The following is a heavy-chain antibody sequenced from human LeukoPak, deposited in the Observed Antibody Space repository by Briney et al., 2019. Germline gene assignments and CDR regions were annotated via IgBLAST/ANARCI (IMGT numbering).Heavy chain of an antibody. V-gene: IGHV1-18*01. CDR3: ARDRDRSGSQSY. D-gene: IGHD1-26*01. Sequence: ASVKVSCKASNYTFSDYDVTWVRQAPGQGLEWMGWVSKYTGNADYAPKFQGRVSMTTDTSTRTAYMELRSLRPDDTAVYYCARDRDRSGSQSYWGQGTLVTVSS. CDR2: VSKYTGNA. J-gene: IGHJ4*02. CDR1: NYTFSDYD.